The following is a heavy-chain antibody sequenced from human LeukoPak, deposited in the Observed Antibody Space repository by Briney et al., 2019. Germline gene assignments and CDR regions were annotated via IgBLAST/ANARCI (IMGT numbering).Heavy chain of an antibody. CDR1: GGSFSSGY. V-gene: IGHV4-59*01. J-gene: IGHJ4*02. Sequence: PSETLSLTCTVSGGSFSSGYWSWLRQPPGKGLEWIGYTSYSDSTRYSPSLKSRVTMSIDTSMNQFSLKVPSVTAADTAVYYCARGSSRFDCWGQGTLVTVSS. CDR2: TSYSDST. CDR3: ARGSSRFDC. D-gene: IGHD6-13*01.